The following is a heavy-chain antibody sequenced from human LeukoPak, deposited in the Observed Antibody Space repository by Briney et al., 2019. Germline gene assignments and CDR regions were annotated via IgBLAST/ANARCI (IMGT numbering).Heavy chain of an antibody. J-gene: IGHJ4*02. D-gene: IGHD6-13*01. CDR3: TRGYSSTWRDLFDY. CDR2: MSPSTGGA. V-gene: IGHV1-46*01. Sequence: VASVQVSCKPSGYTFTDYYIHWVRQAPGQGLEWMGIMSPSTGGATYAQKFQGRVTMTRDTSTSTVYMELSSLRSEDTAVYYCTRGYSSTWRDLFDYWGQGTQVTVSS. CDR1: GYTFTDYY.